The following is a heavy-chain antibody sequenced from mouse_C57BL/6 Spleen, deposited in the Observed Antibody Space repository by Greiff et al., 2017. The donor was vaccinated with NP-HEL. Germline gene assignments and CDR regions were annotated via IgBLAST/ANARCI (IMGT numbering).Heavy chain of an antibody. CDR2: IHPNSGST. Sequence: QVQLQQPGAELVKPGASVKLSCKASGYTFTSYWMHWVKQRPGQGLEWIGMIHPNSGSTNYNEKFKSKATLTVDKSSSIAYMQLSSLTSEDSAVYYCARGDDGYPPYAMDYWGQGTSVTVSS. D-gene: IGHD2-3*01. CDR3: ARGDDGYPPYAMDY. CDR1: GYTFTSYW. V-gene: IGHV1-64*01. J-gene: IGHJ4*01.